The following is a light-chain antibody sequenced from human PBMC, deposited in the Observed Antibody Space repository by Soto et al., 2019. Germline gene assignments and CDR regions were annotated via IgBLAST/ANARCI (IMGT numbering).Light chain of an antibody. CDR3: CSYAGSIPYV. CDR2: EVS. CDR1: SSDVGSYNL. J-gene: IGLJ1*01. V-gene: IGLV2-23*02. Sequence: QAVLTQPGSVSGSPGQSITISCPGSSSDVGSYNLVSWYQQHPGKAHKLMIYEVSKRPSGVSNRFSGSKSGNTASLTISGLQAEDEADYYCCSYAGSIPYVLGTGPKVTVL.